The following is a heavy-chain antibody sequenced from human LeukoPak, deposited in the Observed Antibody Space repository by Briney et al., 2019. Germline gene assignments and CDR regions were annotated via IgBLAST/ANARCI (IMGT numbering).Heavy chain of an antibody. CDR2: LYPGNSDT. CDR3: ARWGTVTRFVVDY. Sequence: PGESLKISCKGSGYSFTNYWIGWVRQMPGKGLEWMGILYPGNSDTRYSPSFQGQVTISADKSITTAYLQWRSLKASDTAMYYCARWGTVTRFVVDYWGQGTLVTVSS. J-gene: IGHJ4*02. V-gene: IGHV5-51*01. D-gene: IGHD4-17*01. CDR1: GYSFTNYW.